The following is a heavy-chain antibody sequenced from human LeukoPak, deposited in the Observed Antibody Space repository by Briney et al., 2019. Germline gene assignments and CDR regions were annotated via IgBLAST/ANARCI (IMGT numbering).Heavy chain of an antibody. V-gene: IGHV3-48*03. J-gene: IGHJ4*02. CDR1: GFIFSSYE. CDR2: ISSSGSTI. Sequence: GGSLRLSCAASGFIFSSYEMNWVRQAPGKGLEWVSYISSSGSTIYYADSVKGRFTISRDNAKNSLYLQMNSLGAEDTAVYYCARASYCDTIDYWAQGTMVTVSS. D-gene: IGHD3-22*01. CDR3: ARASYCDTIDY.